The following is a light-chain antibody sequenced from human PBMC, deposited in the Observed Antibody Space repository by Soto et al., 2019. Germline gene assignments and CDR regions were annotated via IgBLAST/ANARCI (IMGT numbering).Light chain of an antibody. V-gene: IGLV3-25*02. CDR1: ALPKQY. CDR3: QSADTSGTYRV. CDR2: TDN. Sequence: SSELTQPPSLSLSPGQTAMITCSGDALPKQYAYWFQQKPGQAPVLVIYTDNKRPSGIPDRFSGSSSGTTVTLTISGVQAEDEADYYCQSADTSGTYRVFGGGTKLTVL. J-gene: IGLJ3*02.